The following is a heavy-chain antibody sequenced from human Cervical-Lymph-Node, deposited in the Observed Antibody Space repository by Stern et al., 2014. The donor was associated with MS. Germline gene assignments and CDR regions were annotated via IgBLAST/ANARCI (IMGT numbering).Heavy chain of an antibody. Sequence: VQLVQSGAEVKKPGSSVKVSCKASGGTLSDYGISWVRHASGQGLEWMGGIIPMFGTASSAQQLPGTVTSTADSAKKKAYMDLSSLTSDDTAVYYCARDGDSSMLGLDVWGQGTTVTVSS. D-gene: IGHD4-17*01. V-gene: IGHV1-69*06. CDR3: ARDGDSSMLGLDV. CDR1: GGTLSDYG. J-gene: IGHJ6*02. CDR2: IIPMFGTA.